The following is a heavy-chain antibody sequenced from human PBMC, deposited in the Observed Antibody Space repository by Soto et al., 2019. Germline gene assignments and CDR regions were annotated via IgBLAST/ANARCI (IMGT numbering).Heavy chain of an antibody. Sequence: SETLSLTCAVYGGSFGAYYWAWVRQCPGKGLEWIGEIHHSGGPRYNPSLKSRVTILADTSKNQFSLELSSVTAADTAVYYCASYGSGSYYNGYYFDYWGQGTLVTVS. CDR1: GGSFGAYY. J-gene: IGHJ4*02. V-gene: IGHV4-34*01. D-gene: IGHD3-10*01. CDR3: ASYGSGSYYNGYYFDY. CDR2: IHHSGGP.